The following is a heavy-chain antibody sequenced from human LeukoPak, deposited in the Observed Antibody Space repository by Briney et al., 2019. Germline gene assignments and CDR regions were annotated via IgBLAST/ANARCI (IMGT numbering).Heavy chain of an antibody. J-gene: IGHJ4*02. D-gene: IGHD3-9*01. V-gene: IGHV3-15*01. CDR1: GFTFSNAW. CDR2: IKSKTDGGTT. CDR3: TTALGYFDWLGDY. Sequence: GGSLRLSCAASGFTFSNAWMSWVRQAPGKGLEWVGRIKSKTDGGTTDYAAPVKGRFTISRDDSKNTLYLQMNSLKTEDTAVYYCTTALGYFDWLGDYWGQGTLVTASS.